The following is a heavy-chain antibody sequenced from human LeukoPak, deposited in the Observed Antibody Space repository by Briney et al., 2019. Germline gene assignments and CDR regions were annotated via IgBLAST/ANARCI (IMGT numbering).Heavy chain of an antibody. CDR1: GYTFSSYD. CDR3: ARGAPLTISGVVITFYFDY. Sequence: ASVKVSCKASGYTFSSYDINWVRQATGQGLEWMGWMNPNSGNTGYAEKFQGKVTMTRNTSISTAYMELSSLRSEDTAVYYCARGAPLTISGVVITFYFDYWGQGTLVTVSS. V-gene: IGHV1-8*01. D-gene: IGHD3-3*01. J-gene: IGHJ4*02. CDR2: MNPNSGNT.